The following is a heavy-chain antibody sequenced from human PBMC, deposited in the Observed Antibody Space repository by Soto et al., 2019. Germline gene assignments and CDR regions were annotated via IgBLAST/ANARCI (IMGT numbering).Heavy chain of an antibody. CDR1: GGTFSSYV. J-gene: IGHJ2*01. V-gene: IGHV1-69*12. D-gene: IGHD1-26*01. Sequence: QVQLVQSGAEVKKPGSSVKVSCKTSGGTFSSYVISWVRQAPGQGLEWMGGIIPIFGTADYAQKFQGRVTISADESTSTTYMELSSLRSEDTAVYYCASRLVGATYGYFDLWGRGTLVTVSS. CDR2: IIPIFGTA. CDR3: ASRLVGATYGYFDL.